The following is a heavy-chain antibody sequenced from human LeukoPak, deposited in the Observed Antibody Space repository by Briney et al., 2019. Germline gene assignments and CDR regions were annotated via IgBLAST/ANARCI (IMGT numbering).Heavy chain of an antibody. CDR3: SKDRPRSPFDY. CDR2: VSSDGIRT. V-gene: IGHV3-21*01. Sequence: GSLRLSCAASGFTFSSNTMNWVRQAPGKGLEWVSSVSSDGIRTFYADPVKGRFTISRDNAKNSLYLQMNSLRDEDTAVYYCSKDRPRSPFDYWGQGILVTVSS. J-gene: IGHJ4*02. CDR1: GFTFSSNT. D-gene: IGHD6-6*01.